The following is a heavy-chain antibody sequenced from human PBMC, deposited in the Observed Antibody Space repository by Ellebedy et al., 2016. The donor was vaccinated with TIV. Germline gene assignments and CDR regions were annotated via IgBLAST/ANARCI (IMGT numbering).Heavy chain of an antibody. V-gene: IGHV1-18*01. CDR3: AREGGGKYYDFWSGYYRFCDY. D-gene: IGHD3-3*01. Sequence: ASVKVSXKASSYTFTSYGISWVRQAPGQGLEWMGWISAYNGNTNYAQKLQGRVTMTTDTSTSTAYMELRSLRSDDTAVYYCAREGGGKYYDFWSGYYRFCDYWGQGTLVTVSS. CDR2: ISAYNGNT. CDR1: SYTFTSYG. J-gene: IGHJ4*02.